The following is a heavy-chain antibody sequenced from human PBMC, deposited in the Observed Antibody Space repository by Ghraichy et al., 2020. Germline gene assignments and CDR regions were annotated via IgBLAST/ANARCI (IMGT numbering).Heavy chain of an antibody. CDR2: IRFDGSNK. CDR1: RFTFSSYG. D-gene: IGHD5-12*01. Sequence: GGSLRLSCAASRFTFSSYGMHWVRQAPGKGLEWVAFIRFDGSNKYYADSVKGRFTISRDNSKNTLYLQMNSLRAEDTAVYYCAKDEGGGYVGSPFGYFQRWGRGTLVTVSS. V-gene: IGHV3-30*02. CDR3: AKDEGGGYVGSPFGYFQR. J-gene: IGHJ1*01.